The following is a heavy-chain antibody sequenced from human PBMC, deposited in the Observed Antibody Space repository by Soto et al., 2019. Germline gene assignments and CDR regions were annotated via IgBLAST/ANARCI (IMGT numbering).Heavy chain of an antibody. CDR3: ARALVVAAHNDAFDI. CDR1: GGSISSYY. CDR2: IYYSGST. V-gene: IGHV4-59*01. Sequence: QVQLQESGPGLVKPSETLSLTCTVSGGSISSYYWSWIRQPPGKGLEWIGYIYYSGSTNYNPSLKSRVTISVDTSKNQFSLKLSSVTAADTAVYYCARALVVAAHNDAFDIWGQGTMVTVSS. J-gene: IGHJ3*02. D-gene: IGHD2-15*01.